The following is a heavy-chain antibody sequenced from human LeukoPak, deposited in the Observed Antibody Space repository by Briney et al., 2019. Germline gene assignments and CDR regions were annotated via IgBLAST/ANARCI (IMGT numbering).Heavy chain of an antibody. V-gene: IGHV3-30-3*02. Sequence: GGSLRLSCAASGFTFSSYAMHWVRQAPGKGLEWVAVISYDGSNKYYADSVKGWFTISRDNSKNTLYLQMNSLRAEDTAVYYCAKRNYYFDYWGQGTLVTVSS. CDR3: AKRNYYFDY. CDR2: ISYDGSNK. CDR1: GFTFSSYA. D-gene: IGHD1-14*01. J-gene: IGHJ4*02.